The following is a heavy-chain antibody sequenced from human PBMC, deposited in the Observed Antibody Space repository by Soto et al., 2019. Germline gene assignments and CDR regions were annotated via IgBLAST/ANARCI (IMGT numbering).Heavy chain of an antibody. J-gene: IGHJ4*02. Sequence: QVQLVQSGAEVKKPGASVKVSCKASGYTFTNYYIHCVRQAPGQGLEWMGLINPSGGSTIYAQKFQGRVTMTRDTSTSTVYMELSSLRFEDTAVYYCARASGSYLGQGTLVTVSS. CDR2: INPSGGST. D-gene: IGHD1-26*01. CDR3: ARASGSY. CDR1: GYTFTNYY. V-gene: IGHV1-46*03.